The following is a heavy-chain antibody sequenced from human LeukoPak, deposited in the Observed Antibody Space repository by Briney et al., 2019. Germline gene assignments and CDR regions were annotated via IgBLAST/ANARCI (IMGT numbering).Heavy chain of an antibody. CDR2: IYYSGST. CDR3: ARDRHRTSDYYDSSGYDN. J-gene: IGHJ4*02. Sequence: SETLSLTCTVSGGSISSYSWSWIRQPPGKGLEWIGYIYYSGSTNYNPSLKSRVTISVDTSKNQFSLKLSSVTAADTAVYYCARDRHRTSDYYDSSGYDNWGQGTLVTVPS. D-gene: IGHD3-22*01. CDR1: GGSISSYS. V-gene: IGHV4-59*12.